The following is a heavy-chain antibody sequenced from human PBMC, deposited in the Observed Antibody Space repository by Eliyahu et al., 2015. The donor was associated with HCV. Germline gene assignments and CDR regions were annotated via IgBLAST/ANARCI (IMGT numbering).Heavy chain of an antibody. CDR2: IXYTGNT. J-gene: IGHJ4*02. V-gene: IGHV4-39*01. D-gene: IGHD6-13*01. CDR1: GDSISXXHF. CDR3: ARLGLGSSWFY. Sequence: QLQLQESGPGLVKPSETLSLTCTVSGDSISXXHFWGWIRQPPGKGLEYIGSIXYTGNTHYNPALRSRVIISVDTSKNQFSLNLSSVTAADTAVYYCARLGLGSSWFYWGQGTLVTVSS.